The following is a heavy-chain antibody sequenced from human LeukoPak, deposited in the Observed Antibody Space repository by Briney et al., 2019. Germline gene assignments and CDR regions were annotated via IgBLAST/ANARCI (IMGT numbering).Heavy chain of an antibody. J-gene: IGHJ4*02. V-gene: IGHV3-48*03. D-gene: IGHD4-17*01. CDR2: ISSGGSTV. CDR3: ARAFYGDLDY. CDR1: GFTFSSYE. Sequence: GGSLRLSCAASGFTFSSYEINWVRQAPGKGLEWVSYISSGGSTVYYADSVKGRFTISRDNAKNSLYLQMSSLRAEDTAVYYCARAFYGDLDYWGQGTLVTVSA.